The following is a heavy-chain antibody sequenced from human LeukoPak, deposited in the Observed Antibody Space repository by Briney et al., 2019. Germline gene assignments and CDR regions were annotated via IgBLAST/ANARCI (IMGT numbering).Heavy chain of an antibody. V-gene: IGHV1-2*02. J-gene: IGHJ4*02. CDR3: ARDRLAGYSYGYSY. D-gene: IGHD5-18*01. Sequence: GASVKVSCKASGYTFTGYYMHWVRQAPGQGLEWMGWINPNSGGTNYAQKFQGRVTMTRDTSISTAYMELSRLRSDDTAVYNCARDRLAGYSYGYSYWGQGTLVTVSS. CDR2: INPNSGGT. CDR1: GYTFTGYY.